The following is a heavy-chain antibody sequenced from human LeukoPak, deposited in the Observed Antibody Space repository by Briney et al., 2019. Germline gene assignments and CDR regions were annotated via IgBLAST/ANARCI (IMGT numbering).Heavy chain of an antibody. Sequence: ASVNVSCKASGYTFTEYAISWVRQAPGQGLEWVVWIRPYNGDTNYPQSFQGRVTMTTDTSTSTAYIELRSLRSDDTAVYFCARDRNFGVALGYYMDVWGKGTTVTVSS. V-gene: IGHV1-18*01. D-gene: IGHD3-3*01. J-gene: IGHJ6*03. CDR3: ARDRNFGVALGYYMDV. CDR2: IRPYNGDT. CDR1: GYTFTEYA.